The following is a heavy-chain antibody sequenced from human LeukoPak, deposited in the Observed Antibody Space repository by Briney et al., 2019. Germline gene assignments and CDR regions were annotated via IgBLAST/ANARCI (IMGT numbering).Heavy chain of an antibody. D-gene: IGHD3-3*01. CDR3: AKDTYYDFW. V-gene: IGHV3-9*01. CDR2: ISWNSGSI. Sequence: GGSLRLSCAASGFTFDDYAMHWVWQAPGKGLEWVSGISWNSGSIGYADSVKGRFTISRDNAKNSLYLQMNSLRAEDTALYYCAKDTYYDFWWGQGTLVTVSS. CDR1: GFTFDDYA. J-gene: IGHJ4*02.